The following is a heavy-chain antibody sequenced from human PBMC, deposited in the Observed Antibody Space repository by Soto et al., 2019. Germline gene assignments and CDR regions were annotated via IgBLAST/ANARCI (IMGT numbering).Heavy chain of an antibody. D-gene: IGHD3-22*01. V-gene: IGHV3-30*18. J-gene: IGHJ4*02. CDR2: ISYDGSNK. CDR1: GFTFSSYG. Sequence: GGSLRLSCAASGFTFSSYGMHWVRQAPGKGLEWVAVISYDGSNKYYADSVKGRFTISRDNSKNTLYLQMNSLRAEDTAVYYCAKDSTGYYYDSSGYYYWGQGT. CDR3: AKDSTGYYYDSSGYYY.